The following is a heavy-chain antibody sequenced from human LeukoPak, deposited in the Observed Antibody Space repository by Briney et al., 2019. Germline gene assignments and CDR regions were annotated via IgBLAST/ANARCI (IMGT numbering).Heavy chain of an antibody. CDR1: GGTFSSYA. J-gene: IGHJ3*02. D-gene: IGHD3/OR15-3a*01. CDR2: IIPIFGTA. V-gene: IGHV1-69*05. CDR3: ARRRAEVDFDAFDI. Sequence: SVKVSCKASGGTFSSYAISWVRQAPGQGLEWMGGIIPIFGTANYAQKFQGRVTITTDESTSTAYMELSSLRSEDTAVYYCARRRAEVDFDAFDIWGQGTMVTVPS.